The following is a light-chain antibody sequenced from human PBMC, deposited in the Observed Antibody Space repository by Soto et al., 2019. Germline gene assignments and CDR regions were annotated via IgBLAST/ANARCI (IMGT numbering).Light chain of an antibody. Sequence: EIVMTQSPATLSVSPGERATLSCRASQSVTDKLAWYRQKPGQAPRLLIYGASTRATGIPARFSGSGSGTEFTLTISSLQSEDFAVYYCQQYNNWPPIFGGGTKVEIK. CDR1: QSVTDK. J-gene: IGKJ4*01. V-gene: IGKV3-15*01. CDR3: QQYNNWPPI. CDR2: GAS.